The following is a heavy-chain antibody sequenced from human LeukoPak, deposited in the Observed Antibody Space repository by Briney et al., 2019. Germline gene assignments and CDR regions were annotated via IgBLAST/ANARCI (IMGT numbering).Heavy chain of an antibody. D-gene: IGHD3-16*02. CDR2: MHSSGST. Sequence: PSETLSLTCTVSGGSVSSTDYYWSWIRQHPGQGLEWIGYMHSSGSTFYNPSLKSRVTISVDTSKNQFSLKLTSVTAADTAVYYCAKDLSWGSYRYTRRGNSVWGQGTLVTVSS. CDR1: GGSVSSTDYY. V-gene: IGHV4-31*03. J-gene: IGHJ4*02. CDR3: AKDLSWGSYRYTRRGNSV.